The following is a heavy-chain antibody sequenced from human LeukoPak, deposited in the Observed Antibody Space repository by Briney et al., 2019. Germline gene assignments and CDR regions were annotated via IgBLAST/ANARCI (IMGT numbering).Heavy chain of an antibody. Sequence: PGRSLRLSCTASGFTFGDYAMTWVRQAPGKGLEWVGFIRSKAYGETTEYAASVKGRFSISRDDSKSIAYLQMNSLKTEDTAVYYCTLYDLDYWGQGTLVTVSS. CDR1: GFTFGDYA. CDR3: TLYDLDY. V-gene: IGHV3-49*04. J-gene: IGHJ4*02. CDR2: IRSKAYGETT. D-gene: IGHD3-3*01.